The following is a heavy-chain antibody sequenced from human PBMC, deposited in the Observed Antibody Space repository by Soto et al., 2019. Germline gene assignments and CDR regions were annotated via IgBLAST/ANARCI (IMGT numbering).Heavy chain of an antibody. CDR1: GNTVPNYA. D-gene: IGHD2-21*02. J-gene: IGHJ4*02. CDR3: ARSIVVVTALDY. Sequence: ASVKVSCKASGNTVPNYAIHWVRQAPGQRLEWMGWINGGNGNTYYSEHFQGRVTFTRDTSASTAYMELSSLRSEDTAVYYCARSIVVVTALDYGGQGTLVTVSS. V-gene: IGHV1-3*01. CDR2: INGGNGNT.